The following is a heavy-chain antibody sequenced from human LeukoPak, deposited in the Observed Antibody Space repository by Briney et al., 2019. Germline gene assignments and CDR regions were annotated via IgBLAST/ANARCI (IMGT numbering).Heavy chain of an antibody. CDR1: GFTFDDYA. Sequence: GRSLRLSCAASGFTFDDYAMHWVRQAPGKGLEWVSGISWNSGSIGYADSVKGRFTISRDNSKNTLYLQMNSLRAEDTAVYYCARGLSGSSSWVDYWGQGTLVTASS. D-gene: IGHD6-13*01. CDR2: ISWNSGSI. CDR3: ARGLSGSSSWVDY. J-gene: IGHJ4*02. V-gene: IGHV3-9*01.